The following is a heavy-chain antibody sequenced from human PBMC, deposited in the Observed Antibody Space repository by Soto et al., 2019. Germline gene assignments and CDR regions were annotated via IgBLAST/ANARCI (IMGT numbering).Heavy chain of an antibody. CDR1: GITLSDNY. CDR2: ISNSDYTT. D-gene: IGHD2-8*01. Sequence: QVHLVASGGGLVKPGGSLRLSCVASGITLSDNYITWFRQAPGKGLEWLSYISNSDYTTYYADSVKGRFTIARDNAKNSLYLQLNGLRDEDTAVYYCASGKWSLDYWGQGILVTVSS. CDR3: ASGKWSLDY. V-gene: IGHV3-11*01. J-gene: IGHJ4*02.